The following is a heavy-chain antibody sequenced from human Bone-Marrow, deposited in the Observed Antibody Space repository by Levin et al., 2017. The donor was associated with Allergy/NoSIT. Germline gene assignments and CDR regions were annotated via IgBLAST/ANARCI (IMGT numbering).Heavy chain of an antibody. J-gene: IGHJ4*02. D-gene: IGHD3-22*01. CDR1: GGSFSGYY. CDR2: INHSGST. V-gene: IGHV4-34*01. CDR3: ARVPLGYYESSGYCDY. Sequence: SETLSLTCAVYGGSFSGYYWSWIRQPPGKGLEWIGEINHSGSTNYNPSLKSRVTISVDTSKNQFSLKLSSVTAADTAVYYCARVPLGYYESSGYCDYWGQGTLVTVSS.